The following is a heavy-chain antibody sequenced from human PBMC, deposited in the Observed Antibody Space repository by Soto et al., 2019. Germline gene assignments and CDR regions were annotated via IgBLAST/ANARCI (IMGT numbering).Heavy chain of an antibody. CDR3: AKALYYYDSSGYYYYFDY. V-gene: IGHV3-23*01. CDR1: GFTFSSYA. CDR2: ISGSGGST. Sequence: GGSLRLSCAASGFTFSSYAMNWVRQAPGKGLEWVSVISGSGGSTYYADSVKGRFTISRDNSKNTLYLQMNSLRAEDTAVYYCAKALYYYDSSGYYYYFDYWGQGTLVTVSS. J-gene: IGHJ4*02. D-gene: IGHD3-22*01.